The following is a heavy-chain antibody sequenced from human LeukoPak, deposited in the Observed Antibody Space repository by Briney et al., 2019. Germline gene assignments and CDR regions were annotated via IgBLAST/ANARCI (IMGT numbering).Heavy chain of an antibody. V-gene: IGHV3-23*01. Sequence: PGGSLRLSCAASGFTFSSYAMSWVRQAPGKGLEWVSAISGSGGSTYYADSVKGRFTISRDNSKNTLYLQMNSVRAEDTAVYYCAKSGDYYGSGSYYWGFDYWGQGTLVTVSS. CDR2: ISGSGGST. CDR1: GFTFSSYA. CDR3: AKSGDYYGSGSYYWGFDY. D-gene: IGHD3-10*01. J-gene: IGHJ4*02.